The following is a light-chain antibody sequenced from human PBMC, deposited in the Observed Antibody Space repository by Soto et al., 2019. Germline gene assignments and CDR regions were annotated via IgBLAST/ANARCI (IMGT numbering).Light chain of an antibody. CDR2: GNS. Sequence: QSVLTQPPSVSGAPGQRVTISCTGSSSNIGAGYDVHWYQQLPGTAPKLLIYGNSNRPSGVPDRFSGSKSGTSASLAIPGLQAEYEADYYCQSYDNSLSGWVFGGGTKLTVL. CDR1: SSNIGAGYD. CDR3: QSYDNSLSGWV. V-gene: IGLV1-40*01. J-gene: IGLJ3*02.